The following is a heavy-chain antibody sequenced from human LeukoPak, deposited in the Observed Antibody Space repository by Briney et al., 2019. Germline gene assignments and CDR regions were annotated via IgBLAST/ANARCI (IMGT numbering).Heavy chain of an antibody. V-gene: IGHV3-23*01. Sequence: GGSLRLSCAASGFTFSSYAMSWVRQAPGKGLEWVSAISGSGGSTYYPDSLEGRFTIPRDNSKNTLYLQMNSLRAEDTAVYYCAKAIRGNSRANYFYSVDVWGQGTTVTVSS. CDR2: ISGSGGST. CDR1: GFTFSSYA. CDR3: AKAIRGNSRANYFYSVDV. J-gene: IGHJ6*02. D-gene: IGHD4-23*01.